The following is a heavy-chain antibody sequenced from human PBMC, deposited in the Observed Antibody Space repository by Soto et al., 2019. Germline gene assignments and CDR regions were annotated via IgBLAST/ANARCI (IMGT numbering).Heavy chain of an antibody. V-gene: IGHV1-18*01. D-gene: IGHD6-6*01. CDR1: GYTFTSYG. CDR2: ISAYNGNT. Sequence: ASVKVSCKASGYTFTSYGISWVRQAPGQGLEWMGWISAYNGNTNYAQKLQGRVTMTTDTSTSTAYMELRSLRSDDTAVYYCASFPGRMAARPGGYWGQGTLVTVSS. CDR3: ASFPGRMAARPGGY. J-gene: IGHJ4*02.